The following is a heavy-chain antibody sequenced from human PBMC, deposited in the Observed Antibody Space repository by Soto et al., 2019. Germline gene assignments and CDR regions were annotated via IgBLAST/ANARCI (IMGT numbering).Heavy chain of an antibody. D-gene: IGHD3-10*01. CDR3: ARDLDYGSGTAGY. Sequence: GGSLRLSCTASGFTFSNYVMSWVRQAPGRGLEWVSAISGGGSSTFYADSVKGRFVISRDNSKNTLYLQMNSLRAEDTAVYYCARDLDYGSGTAGYWGQGTLVTVSS. V-gene: IGHV3-23*01. CDR2: ISGGGSST. J-gene: IGHJ4*02. CDR1: GFTFSNYV.